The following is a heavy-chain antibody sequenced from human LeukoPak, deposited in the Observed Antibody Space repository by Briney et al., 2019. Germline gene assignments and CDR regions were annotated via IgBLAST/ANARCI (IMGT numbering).Heavy chain of an antibody. J-gene: IGHJ4*02. CDR1: GGSISSGDYY. Sequence: ETLSLTCTVSGGSISSGDYYWSWIRQPPGKGLEWVSSISGSGDSTFYADSVKGRFTISRDNSKNTLFVQMNSLRVEDTAVYYCAKYYYGLGSYGRYFDYWGQGTLVTVSS. D-gene: IGHD3-10*01. CDR2: ISGSGDST. V-gene: IGHV3-23*01. CDR3: AKYYYGLGSYGRYFDY.